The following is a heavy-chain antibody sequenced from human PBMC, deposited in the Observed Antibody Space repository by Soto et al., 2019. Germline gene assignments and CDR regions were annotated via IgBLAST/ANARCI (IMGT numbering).Heavy chain of an antibody. Sequence: SVKVSCKASGGTFSSYAVSWVRQAPGQGLEWMGGIIPIFGTANYAQKFQGRVTITADQSTSTAYMELSSLRSEDTAVYFCATGITIFGAIDYWGQGTLVTVSS. CDR1: GGTFSSYA. J-gene: IGHJ4*02. CDR3: ATGITIFGAIDY. CDR2: IIPIFGTA. V-gene: IGHV1-69*13. D-gene: IGHD3-3*01.